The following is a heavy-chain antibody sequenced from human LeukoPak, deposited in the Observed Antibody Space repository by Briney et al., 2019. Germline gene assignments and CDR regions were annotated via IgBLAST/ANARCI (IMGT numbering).Heavy chain of an antibody. D-gene: IGHD6-13*01. CDR2: IKQDGSEK. V-gene: IGHV3-7*01. CDR3: ARGPGIAAAGRNADYFQH. J-gene: IGHJ1*01. CDR1: GFTFSSYW. Sequence: GGSLRLSCAASGFTFSSYWMSWVRQAPGKGLEWVANIKQDGSEKYYVDSVKGRFTISRDNAKNSLYLQMNSLRAEDTAVYYCARGPGIAAAGRNADYFQHWGQGTLVTVSS.